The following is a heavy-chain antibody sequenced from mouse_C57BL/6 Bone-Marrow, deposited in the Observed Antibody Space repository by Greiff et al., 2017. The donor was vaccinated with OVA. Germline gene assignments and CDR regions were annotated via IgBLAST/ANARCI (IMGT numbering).Heavy chain of an antibody. CDR1: GYTFTDYE. J-gene: IGHJ1*03. CDR3: TRPFYYGSSFSYWYFDV. CDR2: IDPETGGT. D-gene: IGHD1-1*01. V-gene: IGHV1-15*01. Sequence: QVQLKESGAELVRPGASVTLSCKASGYTFTDYEMHWVKQTPVHGLEWIGAIDPETGGTAYNQKFKGKAILTADKSSSTAYMELRSLTSEDSAVYYCTRPFYYGSSFSYWYFDVWGTGTTVTVSS.